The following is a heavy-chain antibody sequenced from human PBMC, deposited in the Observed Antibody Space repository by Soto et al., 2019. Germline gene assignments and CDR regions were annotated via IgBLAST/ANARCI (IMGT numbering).Heavy chain of an antibody. J-gene: IGHJ3*01. V-gene: IGHV3-7*03. D-gene: IGHD2-15*01. Sequence: EVQLVESGGDLVQPGGSLRLSCAASGFNFGGYWMTWVRQAPGNGLEWVANINQDGSKKSYLDSVRGRFTVSRDNAKNVVLLQINSLRVEASVLYYCARDVSPGSSGWWFDDFDLWGPGTMVTVSS. CDR3: ARDVSPGSSGWWFDDFDL. CDR1: GFNFGGYW. CDR2: INQDGSKK.